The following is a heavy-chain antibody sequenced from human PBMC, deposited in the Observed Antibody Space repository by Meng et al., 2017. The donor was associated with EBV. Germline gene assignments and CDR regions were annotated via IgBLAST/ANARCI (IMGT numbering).Heavy chain of an antibody. V-gene: IGHV1-69*01. J-gene: IGHJ4*02. CDR3: ASESGRGFTPDY. CDR1: GGTFRSDA. Sequence: QVQLGQSGAEVKKPGSSLKYSCKTSGGTFRSDAIRWVRQAPGQGLEWMGVLIPMSDAPHYAQKFQGRVTITADESTSTHYMDLSGLRSEDTAVYYCASESGRGFTPDYWGQGTLVTVSS. D-gene: IGHD3-10*01. CDR2: LIPMSDAP.